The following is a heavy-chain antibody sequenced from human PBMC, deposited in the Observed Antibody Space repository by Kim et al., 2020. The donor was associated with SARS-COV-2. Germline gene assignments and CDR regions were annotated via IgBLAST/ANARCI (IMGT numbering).Heavy chain of an antibody. V-gene: IGHV3-74*01. Sequence: GGSLRLSCAASAFTFSSYWMHWVRQAPGKGLVWVSRINSDGSSIAYADSVKGRFTISRDNAKNTLYLQMNSLRAEDTAVYYCARGMMNTVTTSFDYWGQGTLVTVSS. D-gene: IGHD4-17*01. J-gene: IGHJ4*02. CDR1: AFTFSSYW. CDR2: INSDGSSI. CDR3: ARGMMNTVTTSFDY.